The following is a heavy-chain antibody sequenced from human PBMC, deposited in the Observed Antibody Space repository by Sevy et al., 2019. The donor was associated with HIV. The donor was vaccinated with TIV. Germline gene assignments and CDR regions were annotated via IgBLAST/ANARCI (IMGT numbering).Heavy chain of an antibody. Sequence: GGSLRLSCAASGFTFSSYRMTWVRQAPGKGLEWFSCISSTSGYINYADSVKGRFTISRDNAKNLLFLQMDSLRAEDTAVYFCARAVLEISTWRSDYWGQGTLVTVSS. V-gene: IGHV3-21*01. D-gene: IGHD1-1*01. J-gene: IGHJ4*02. CDR2: ISSTSGYI. CDR1: GFTFSSYR. CDR3: ARAVLEISTWRSDY.